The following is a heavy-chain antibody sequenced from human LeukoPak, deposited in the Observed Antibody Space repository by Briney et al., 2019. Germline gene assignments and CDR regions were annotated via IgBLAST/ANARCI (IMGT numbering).Heavy chain of an antibody. D-gene: IGHD1-26*01. V-gene: IGHV4-34*01. CDR3: AIVGATSWFDP. J-gene: IGHJ5*02. CDR1: GGSFSGYY. Sequence: SETLSLTCAVYGGSFSGYYWSWIRQPPGKGLEWIGEINHSGSTNYNPSLESRVTISVDTSNNQFSLKLSSVTAADTAVYYCAIVGATSWFDPWGQGTLVTVSS. CDR2: INHSGST.